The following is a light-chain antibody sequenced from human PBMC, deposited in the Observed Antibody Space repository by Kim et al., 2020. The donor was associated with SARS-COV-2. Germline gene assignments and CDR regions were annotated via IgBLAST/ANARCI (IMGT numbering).Light chain of an antibody. CDR2: EVT. Sequence: GQAITFSFTGASSDVGSYDFVSWYQQHPGKAPKILIYEVTKRPSGVSHRSSGSKSGNTASLTIFGLQTEDEADYYCCSFAGSITWVFGGGTQLTVL. J-gene: IGLJ3*02. CDR1: SSDVGSYDF. V-gene: IGLV2-23*02. CDR3: CSFAGSITWV.